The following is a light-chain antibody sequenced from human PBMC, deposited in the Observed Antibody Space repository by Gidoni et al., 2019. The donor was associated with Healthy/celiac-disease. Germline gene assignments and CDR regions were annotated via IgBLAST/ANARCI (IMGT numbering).Light chain of an antibody. CDR1: QSRLHSNGYNY. V-gene: IGKV2-28*01. J-gene: IGKJ1*01. CDR2: LGS. CDR3: MQALQTPRT. Sequence: DIVMTHSLLSLPVTPGEPASISCRSSQSRLHSNGYNYLDWYLQKPGQSPQLLIYLGSTRASGVPDRFSGSGSGTDFTLKISRVEAEDVGIYYCMQALQTPRTFXQXTKVEIK.